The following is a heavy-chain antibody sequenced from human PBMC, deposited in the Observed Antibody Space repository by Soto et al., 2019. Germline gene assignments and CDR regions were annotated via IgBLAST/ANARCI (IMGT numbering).Heavy chain of an antibody. CDR3: AREGEMPYYYYGMDV. Sequence: QVQLVQSGAEVKKPGASVKVSCKSSGYTFTTYGISWVRQAPGQGLEWMGWISGYNGNTKYAQKFQGRVTMTTDTSTRTAYMALRSLRSDDTAVYYCAREGEMPYYYYGMDVWGQGTTVTVYS. V-gene: IGHV1-18*01. CDR1: GYTFTTYG. CDR2: ISGYNGNT. D-gene: IGHD3-16*01. J-gene: IGHJ6*02.